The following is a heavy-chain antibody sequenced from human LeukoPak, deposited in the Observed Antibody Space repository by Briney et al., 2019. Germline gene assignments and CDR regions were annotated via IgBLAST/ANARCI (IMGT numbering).Heavy chain of an antibody. CDR3: AGASATGSWGLFDY. J-gene: IGHJ4*02. D-gene: IGHD1-1*01. CDR2: SSYSGSP. CDR1: GGSISSSSYY. Sequence: PSETLSLTCTVSGGSISSSSYYWGWIRQPPGKGLEWIGSSSYSGSPYYNPSLKSRVTISGDTSKNRFSLKVSSVTAADTAVYYCAGASATGSWGLFDYWGQGTLVTVSS. V-gene: IGHV4-39*01.